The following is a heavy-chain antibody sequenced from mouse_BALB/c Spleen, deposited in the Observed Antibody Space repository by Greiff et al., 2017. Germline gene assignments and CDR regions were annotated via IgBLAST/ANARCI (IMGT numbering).Heavy chain of an antibody. CDR2: INPGSGGT. CDR1: GYAFTNYL. CDR3: ARSRYYGSRGYFDV. J-gene: IGHJ1*01. Sequence: VQLQQSGAELVRPGTSVKVSCKASGYAFTNYLIEWVKQRPGQGLEWIGVINPGSGGTNYNEKFKGKATLTADKSSSTAYMQLSSLTSDDSAVYFCARSRYYGSRGYFDVWGAGTTVTVSS. V-gene: IGHV1-54*01. D-gene: IGHD1-1*01.